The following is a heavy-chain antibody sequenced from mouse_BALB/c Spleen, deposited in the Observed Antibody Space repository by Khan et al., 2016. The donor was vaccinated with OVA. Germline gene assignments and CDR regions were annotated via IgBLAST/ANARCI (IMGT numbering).Heavy chain of an antibody. J-gene: IGHJ3*01. V-gene: IGHV1-7*01. CDR1: GYTFNTYW. CDR2: INPSTGYT. Sequence: VQLQQSGAELAKPGASVKMSCKASGYTFNTYWMHWVKQRPGQGLEWIGYINPSTGYTEYNQKFKDKATLTTDKSSSTAYMQLNSLTSEDATVYYCAGRGVYGIFTYWGQGTLVTVSA. CDR3: AGRGVYGIFTY. D-gene: IGHD2-1*01.